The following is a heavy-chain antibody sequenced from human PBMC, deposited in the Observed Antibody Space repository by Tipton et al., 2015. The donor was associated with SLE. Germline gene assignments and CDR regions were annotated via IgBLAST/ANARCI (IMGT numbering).Heavy chain of an antibody. CDR3: ARVGDDLFSYHYMDV. V-gene: IGHV3-30*04. J-gene: IGHJ6*03. Sequence: SLRLSCAASELIFSDYAFYWVRQAPGKGLEWVAGISYDGSFKHYADSVKGRFTISRDNSKNTLYLQMSSLRPEDTAVYYCARVGDDLFSYHYMDVWGKGATVIVSS. CDR2: ISYDGSFK. CDR1: ELIFSDYA. D-gene: IGHD2-21*01.